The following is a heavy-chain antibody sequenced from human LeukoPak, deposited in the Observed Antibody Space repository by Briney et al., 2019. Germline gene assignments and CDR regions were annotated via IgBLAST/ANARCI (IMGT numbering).Heavy chain of an antibody. CDR3: ARANDFDF. CDR2: LCHGRST. V-gene: IGHV4-59*12. J-gene: IGHJ4*02. CDR1: GGSISSYY. Sequence: PSETLSLTCTVSGGSISSYYWGWIRQPPGRGLEWIGSLCHGRSTQYNPSLKSRLTISVDTSKNQFSLKLRSVTAADTAVYYCARANDFDFWGQGTLVTVSS.